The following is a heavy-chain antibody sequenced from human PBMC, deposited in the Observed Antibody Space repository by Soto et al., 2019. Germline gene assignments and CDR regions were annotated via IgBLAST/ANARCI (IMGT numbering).Heavy chain of an antibody. CDR1: GYTFTGYY. Sequence: WASVKVSCKASGYTFTGYYMHWVRQAPGQGLEWMGWINPNSGGTNYAQKFQGRVTMTRDTSISTAYMELSRLRSDDTAVYYCARELHRGYSYGYGYWGQGTLVTVSS. J-gene: IGHJ4*02. CDR3: ARELHRGYSYGYGY. D-gene: IGHD5-18*01. V-gene: IGHV1-2*02. CDR2: INPNSGGT.